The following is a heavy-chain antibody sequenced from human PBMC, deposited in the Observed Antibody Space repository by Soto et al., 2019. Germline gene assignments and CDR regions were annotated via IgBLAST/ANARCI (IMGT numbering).Heavy chain of an antibody. CDR2: IYHSGST. CDR1: GGCISSSNW. CDR3: ARLGYDNLQGDY. J-gene: IGHJ4*02. V-gene: IGHV4-4*02. Sequence: SVTMSLTCAVSGGCISSSNWWRWVRQSPGKGLEWIGEIYHSGSTNYNPSLKSRVTISVDKSKNQFSLQLSSVTAADTAVYYCARLGYDNLQGDYWGQGTLVTVSS. D-gene: IGHD2-15*01.